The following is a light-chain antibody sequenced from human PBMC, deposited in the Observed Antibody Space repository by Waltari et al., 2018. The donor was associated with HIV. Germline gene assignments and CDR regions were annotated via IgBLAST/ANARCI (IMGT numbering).Light chain of an antibody. CDR1: SSNIGSNY. CDR3: AAWDDSLSGPV. CDR2: RSN. Sequence: QSVLTQPPSASGTPGQRVTISCSGSSSNIGSNYVYWYQQLPGTAPKLLIYRSNQRPSGGPGRFSGSKSGTSASLAISGLRSEDEADYYCAAWDDSLSGPVFGGGTKLTVL. J-gene: IGLJ3*02. V-gene: IGLV1-47*01.